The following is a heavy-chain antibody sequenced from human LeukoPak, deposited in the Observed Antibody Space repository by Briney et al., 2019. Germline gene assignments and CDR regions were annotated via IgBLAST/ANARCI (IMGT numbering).Heavy chain of an antibody. CDR3: ARGGPGSSFDL. CDR1: GFTFSTYW. J-gene: IGHJ4*02. Sequence: GGSLRLSCAASGFTFSTYWVHWVRQAPGKGLEWVSFTSSGGSTYSADSVRGRFTISRDNSKNTLYLQMNSLRAEDTAVYYCARGGPGSSFDLWGQGTLVTVSS. CDR2: TSSGGST. D-gene: IGHD2-15*01. V-gene: IGHV3-66*01.